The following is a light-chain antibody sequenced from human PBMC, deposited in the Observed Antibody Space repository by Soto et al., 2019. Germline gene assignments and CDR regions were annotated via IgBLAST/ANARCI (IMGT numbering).Light chain of an antibody. V-gene: IGLV1-44*01. CDR3: AVWDGSLNAVV. Sequence: QSVLTQAPSASGTPGQRVTISCSGSSSNIGSRTVNWYQQLPGTAPKLLMYGNDQRPSGVPDRFSGSKSGTSASLAISGLQSEDEADYYCAVWDGSLNAVVFGGGNKLTVL. CDR1: SSNIGSRT. J-gene: IGLJ2*01. CDR2: GND.